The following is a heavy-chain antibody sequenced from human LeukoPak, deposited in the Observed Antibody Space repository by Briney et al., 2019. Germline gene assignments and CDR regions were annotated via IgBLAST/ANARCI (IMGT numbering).Heavy chain of an antibody. CDR2: IRQDGSEK. J-gene: IGHJ4*01. D-gene: IGHD6-13*01. Sequence: GGSLRLSCEVSGFTFTDYWMNGVRQAPGKGPEWVASIRQDGSEKTYVDSVKGRFTISRDNTKNSLSLQLNGLRAEDTAVYYCARDGTAAGLYFDLWGQGTLVTVSS. V-gene: IGHV3-7*01. CDR3: ARDGTAAGLYFDL. CDR1: GFTFTDYW.